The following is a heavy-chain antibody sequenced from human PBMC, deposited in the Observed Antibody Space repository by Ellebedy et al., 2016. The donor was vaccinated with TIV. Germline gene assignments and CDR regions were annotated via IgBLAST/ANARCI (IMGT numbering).Heavy chain of an antibody. Sequence: GESLKISCAASGFTFSSYAMSWVRQAPGKGLEWVSAISGSGGSTYYADSVKGRFTISRDNSKNTLYLQMNSLRAEDTAGYYCAKRRGLRGAFDIWGQGTMVTVSS. CDR1: GFTFSSYA. CDR2: ISGSGGST. D-gene: IGHD3-10*01. CDR3: AKRRGLRGAFDI. J-gene: IGHJ3*02. V-gene: IGHV3-23*01.